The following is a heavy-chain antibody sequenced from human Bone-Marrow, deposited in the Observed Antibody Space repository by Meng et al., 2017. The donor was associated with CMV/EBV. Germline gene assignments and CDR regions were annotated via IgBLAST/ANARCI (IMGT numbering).Heavy chain of an antibody. J-gene: IGHJ6*02. CDR2: ISTSNGNT. CDR1: GYTFSSYG. Sequence: ASVKVSCKASGYTFSSYGFSWVRQAPGQGLEWMGWISTSNGNTIYAQKIQDRVTMTRETSTSTVYMELRSLRSDDTAVYYCARDMYGSGSYYYGMDVWGQGTTVNVSS. CDR3: ARDMYGSGSYYYGMDV. V-gene: IGHV1-18*01. D-gene: IGHD3-10*01.